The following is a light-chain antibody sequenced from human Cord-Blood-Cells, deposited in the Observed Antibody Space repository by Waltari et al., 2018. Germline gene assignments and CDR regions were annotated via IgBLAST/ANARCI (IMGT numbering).Light chain of an antibody. CDR2: LGS. CDR3: MQALQTPLT. V-gene: IGKV2-28*01. Sequence: DIVMNQSPVSLPVTPGEPASSSCRSSQSLLQSNGYNYLDWYLQTPGQSPQLLIYLGSNRASGVPDRFSCSGSCTDFTLKISRVEAEDVGVYYCMQALQTPLTFGQGTKVEIK. CDR1: QSLLQSNGYNY. J-gene: IGKJ1*01.